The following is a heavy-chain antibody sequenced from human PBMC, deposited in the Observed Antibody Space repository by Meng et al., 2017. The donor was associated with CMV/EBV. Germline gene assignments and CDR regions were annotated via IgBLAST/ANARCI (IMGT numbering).Heavy chain of an antibody. CDR3: AKDQWFGELLYYYYGMDV. Sequence: GESLKISCAASGFTFSSYGMHRVRQAPGKGLEWVAFIRYDGSNKYSADSVKGRFTISRDNSKNTLYLQRSRLRAEDTAVYYCAKDQWFGELLYYYYGMDVWGQGTTVTVSS. J-gene: IGHJ6*02. CDR1: GFTFSSYG. CDR2: IRYDGSNK. V-gene: IGHV3-30*02. D-gene: IGHD3-10*01.